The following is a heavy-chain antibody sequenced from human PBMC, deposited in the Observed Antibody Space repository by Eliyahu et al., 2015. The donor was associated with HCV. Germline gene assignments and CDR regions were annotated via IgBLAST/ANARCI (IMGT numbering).Heavy chain of an antibody. CDR1: GGSITTYY. J-gene: IGHJ5*02. Sequence: QVQLQESGPGLVKPSETLSLTCTVSGGSITTYYWSWIRQPPGKGLEWIGYIHYXGGTNYNPSLKSRVTISVDTSKNQFSLNLTSVTAADTAVYYCASGGGGIAVAGTGGWFDPWGQGTLVTVSS. D-gene: IGHD6-19*01. CDR2: IHYXGGT. CDR3: ASGGGGIAVAGTGGWFDP. V-gene: IGHV4-59*01.